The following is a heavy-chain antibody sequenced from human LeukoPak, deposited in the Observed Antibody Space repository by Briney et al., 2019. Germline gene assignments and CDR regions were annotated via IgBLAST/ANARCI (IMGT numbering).Heavy chain of an antibody. V-gene: IGHV3-74*01. D-gene: IGHD2-15*01. CDR3: AKARTYCSGGSRRSTACDY. CDR1: GFTFSAYW. Sequence: GGSLRLSCAASGFTFSAYWMHWVRQAPGKGLVWVSRINPDGSRTTYADSVKGRFTISRDNSKNTLYLQMNSLRAEDTAVYYCAKARTYCSGGSRRSTACDYWGQGTLVTVSS. J-gene: IGHJ4*02. CDR2: INPDGSRT.